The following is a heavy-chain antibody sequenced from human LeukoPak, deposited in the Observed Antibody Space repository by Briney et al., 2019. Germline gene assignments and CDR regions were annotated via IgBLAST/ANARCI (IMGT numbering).Heavy chain of an antibody. D-gene: IGHD6-13*01. J-gene: IGHJ5*02. CDR1: GFTFSDYY. CDR3: ARDRYSSSWYRFDP. V-gene: IGHV3-11*01. Sequence: GGSLRLSCAASGFTFSDYYMSWIRQAPGKGLEWVSYISSSGSTIYYADSVKGRSTISRDNAKNSLYLQMNSLRAEDTAVYYCARDRYSSSWYRFDPWGQGTLVTVSS. CDR2: ISSSGSTI.